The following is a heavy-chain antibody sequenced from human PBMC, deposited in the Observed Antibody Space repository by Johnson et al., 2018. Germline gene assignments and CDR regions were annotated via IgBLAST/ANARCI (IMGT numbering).Heavy chain of an antibody. CDR3: ARDVGEDYGPFAN. Sequence: VQLVQSGGNLVQPGGSLRLSCAASGFTFSSYWMTWVRQAPGKGLEWVANIKQDGSEKYYVDSVKGRFTISRDNAKNSLYLQMNSLGAEDTAVYYCARDVGEDYGPFANWGQGTLVTVSS. CDR1: GFTFSSYW. D-gene: IGHD3-16*01. CDR2: IKQDGSEK. J-gene: IGHJ4*02. V-gene: IGHV3-7*01.